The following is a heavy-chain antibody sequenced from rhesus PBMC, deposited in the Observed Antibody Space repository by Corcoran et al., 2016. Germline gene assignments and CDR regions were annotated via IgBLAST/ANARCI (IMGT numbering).Heavy chain of an antibody. CDR1: GGSITGDT. D-gene: IGHD7-45*01. V-gene: IGHV4-165*01. Sequence: QVQLQESGPGLVKPSETLSLTCAVSGGSITGDTRSWFRQSPAKGLVWIGYIGGSGGGASYNPSFNSRVTTSTDTPKHQFSLKLSSVTAADTAVYYCANDNWGSVEYWGQGVLVTVSS. CDR2: IGGSGGGA. J-gene: IGHJ4*01. CDR3: ANDNWGSVEY.